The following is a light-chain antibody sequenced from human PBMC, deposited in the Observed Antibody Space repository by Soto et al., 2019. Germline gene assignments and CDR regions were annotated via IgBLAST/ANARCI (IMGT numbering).Light chain of an antibody. J-gene: IGKJ4*01. CDR1: QSVSSSY. V-gene: IGKV3-20*01. CDR2: GAS. CDR3: QQYDSYPLT. Sequence: EVVMTQSPATLSVSPGERATLSCRASQSVSSSYLAWYQQKPAQAPRLLIYGASRRAIGIPDRFSGSGSGTEFTLTISSLQPDDFATYFCQQYDSYPLTFGGGTKVDIK.